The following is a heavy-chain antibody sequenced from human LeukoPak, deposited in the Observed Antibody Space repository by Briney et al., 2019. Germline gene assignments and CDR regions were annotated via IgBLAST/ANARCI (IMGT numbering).Heavy chain of an antibody. V-gene: IGHV1-2*02. CDR2: INPNSGGT. Sequence: GASVTVSCKASGYTFTGYYMHWVRQAPGQGLEWMGWINPNSGGTNYAQKFQGRVTMTRDTSISTAYMELSRLRSDDTAVYYCARTIYYYYYMDVWGKGTTVTVSS. J-gene: IGHJ6*03. CDR3: ARTIYYYYYMDV. CDR1: GYTFTGYY.